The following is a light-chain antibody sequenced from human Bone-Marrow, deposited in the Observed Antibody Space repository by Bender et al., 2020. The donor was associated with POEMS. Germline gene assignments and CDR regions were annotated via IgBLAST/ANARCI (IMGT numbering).Light chain of an antibody. CDR3: QSADSSGTYRV. V-gene: IGLV3-21*01. J-gene: IGLJ3*02. CDR2: YDS. CDR1: NIGSTN. Sequence: SYVLTQPPSVSVAPGKTARVTCGGNNIGSTNVHWYQQKPGQAPVLVIHYDSDRPSGIPERFSGSTSGTTVTLTITGVQAEDEADYYCQSADSSGTYRVFGGGTKVTVL.